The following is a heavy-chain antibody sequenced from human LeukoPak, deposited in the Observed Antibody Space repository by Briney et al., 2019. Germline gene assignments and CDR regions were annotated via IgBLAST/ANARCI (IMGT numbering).Heavy chain of an antibody. CDR1: GFTFSSYG. Sequence: GGSLRLSCAASGFTFSSYGMHWVRQAPGKGLEWVAVISYDGSNKYYADSVKGRFTISRDNSKNTLYLQMNSLRAEDTAVYYCAKDPYGDYVSGNWFDPWGQGTLGTVSS. V-gene: IGHV3-30*18. J-gene: IGHJ5*02. CDR3: AKDPYGDYVSGNWFDP. D-gene: IGHD4-17*01. CDR2: ISYDGSNK.